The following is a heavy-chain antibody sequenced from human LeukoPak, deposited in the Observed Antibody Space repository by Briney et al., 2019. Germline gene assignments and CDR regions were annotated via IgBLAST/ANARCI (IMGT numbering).Heavy chain of an antibody. CDR1: GFTFDDYA. V-gene: IGHV3-9*01. D-gene: IGHD2/OR15-2a*01. CDR3: AKDKSGGDNSPEDAFDI. CDR2: ISWNRCSI. Sequence: GGSLRLSCAASGFTFDDYAMRWVRQATGKSLEWVSGISWNRCSIGYADAVKGQFTISRDKSKNSLYLQMNSLRSEDTALYYCAKDKSGGDNSPEDAFDIWGQGTMVTVSS. J-gene: IGHJ3*02.